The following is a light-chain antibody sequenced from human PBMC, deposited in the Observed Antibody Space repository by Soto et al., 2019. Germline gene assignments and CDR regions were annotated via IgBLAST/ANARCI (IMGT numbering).Light chain of an antibody. CDR2: EVS. CDR3: SSYTTANTYV. V-gene: IGLV2-14*01. Sequence: QSALTQPASVSGSPGQSITISCTGTSSDVGNYNYVYWYRQHPGKAPKLMIYEVSNRPSGVSNRFSGSKSANTASLTISGLQAEDEADYYCSSYTTANTYVFGTGTKVTVL. J-gene: IGLJ1*01. CDR1: SSDVGNYNY.